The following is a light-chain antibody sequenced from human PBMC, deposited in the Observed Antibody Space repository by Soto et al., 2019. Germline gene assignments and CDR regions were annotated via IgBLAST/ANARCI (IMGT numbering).Light chain of an antibody. CDR2: EVS. J-gene: IGLJ1*01. CDR3: SSYTSSSTLP. CDR1: SSDVGGYNY. Sequence: QSVLAQPASVSGSAGQSITISCTGTSSDVGGYNYVSWYQQHPGKAPKLMIYEVSNRPSGVSNRFSGSKSGNTASLTISGLQAEDEADYYCSSYTSSSTLPFGTGTKVTVL. V-gene: IGLV2-14*01.